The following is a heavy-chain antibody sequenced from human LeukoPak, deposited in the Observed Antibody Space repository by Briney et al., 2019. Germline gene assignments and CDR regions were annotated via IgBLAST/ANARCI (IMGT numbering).Heavy chain of an antibody. Sequence: GGSLRLSCAASGFTFSSYAMSWVRQAPWKGLEWVSVISSSGSTTFYADSVKGRFTISRDKSKNTLYLQMNSLRAGDTAVYYCARYSNPPLRGVTTGYYYYYGMDVWGQGTTVSVSS. CDR3: ARYSNPPLRGVTTGYYYYYGMDV. CDR2: ISSSGSTT. V-gene: IGHV3-23*01. D-gene: IGHD4-17*01. CDR1: GFTFSSYA. J-gene: IGHJ6*02.